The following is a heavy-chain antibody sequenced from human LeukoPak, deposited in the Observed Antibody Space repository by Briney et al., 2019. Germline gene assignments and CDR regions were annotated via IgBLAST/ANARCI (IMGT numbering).Heavy chain of an antibody. D-gene: IGHD1-26*01. CDR3: ATGGRWELPRPYAFDF. Sequence: ASVTVSCKASGYTFTSYGISWVRQAPGQGLEWMGWISTYNAHTNYAQKLQGRVTMTTDTSTSTAYMELRSLRSDDTAVYYCATGGRWELPRPYAFDFWGQGTMVTVSS. CDR1: GYTFTSYG. V-gene: IGHV1-18*01. CDR2: ISTYNAHT. J-gene: IGHJ3*01.